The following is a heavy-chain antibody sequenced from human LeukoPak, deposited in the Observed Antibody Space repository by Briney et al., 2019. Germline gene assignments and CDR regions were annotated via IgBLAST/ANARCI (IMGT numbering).Heavy chain of an antibody. D-gene: IGHD4-17*01. V-gene: IGHV3-21*01. Sequence: GGSLRLSCAASGFTFSSYSMNWVRQAPGKGLEWVSSISSSSSYIYYADSVKGRFTISRDNAKNSLYLQMNSLRAEDTAVYYCARDVKGDYDAFDIWGQGTMVTVSS. CDR3: ARDVKGDYDAFDI. CDR1: GFTFSSYS. CDR2: ISSSSSYI. J-gene: IGHJ3*02.